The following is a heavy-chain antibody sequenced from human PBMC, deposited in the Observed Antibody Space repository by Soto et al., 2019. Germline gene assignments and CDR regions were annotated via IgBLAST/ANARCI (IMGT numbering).Heavy chain of an antibody. CDR1: GGSISSGGYS. J-gene: IGHJ5*02. V-gene: IGHV4-30-2*01. Sequence: QLQLQESGSGLVKPSQTLSLTCAVSGGSISSGGYSWSWIRQPPGKGLEWIGYIYHSGSTYYNPSPXCXLPISVDRSTNQFSLKLSSATAADTAVYYCARVPSPWGQGTLVTVSS. CDR3: ARVPSP. CDR2: IYHSGST.